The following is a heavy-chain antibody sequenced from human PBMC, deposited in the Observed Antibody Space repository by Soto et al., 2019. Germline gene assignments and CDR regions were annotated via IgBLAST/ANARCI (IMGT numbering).Heavy chain of an antibody. D-gene: IGHD2-2*01. V-gene: IGHV4-4*07. J-gene: IGHJ6*02. Sequence: SETLSLTCTVSGDSFSGYYWSWIRQPAGKGLEWIGRVYTNGGTDYNPSLKSRVTVSVDTSTRTAYMELRSLRSDDTAVYYCAREVGHMDVWGQGTTVTSP. CDR1: GDSFSGYY. CDR3: AREVGHMDV. CDR2: VYTNGGT.